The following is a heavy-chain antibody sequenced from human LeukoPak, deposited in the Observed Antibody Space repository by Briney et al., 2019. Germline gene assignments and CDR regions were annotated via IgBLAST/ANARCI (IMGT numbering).Heavy chain of an antibody. CDR2: INPNSGGT. CDR3: ARDSGNYDFWSGYMFDP. Sequence: ASVKVSCKASGYTFTGYYMHWVRQAPGQGLEWMGWINPNSGGTNYAQKFQGRVTMTRDTSISTAYMELSRLRSDDTAVYYCARDSGNYDFWSGYMFDPWGQGTLVTVSS. V-gene: IGHV1-2*02. CDR1: GYTFTGYY. D-gene: IGHD3-3*01. J-gene: IGHJ5*02.